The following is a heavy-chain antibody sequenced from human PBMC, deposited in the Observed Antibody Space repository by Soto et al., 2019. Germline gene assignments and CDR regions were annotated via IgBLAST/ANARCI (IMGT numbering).Heavy chain of an antibody. V-gene: IGHV4-30-2*01. D-gene: IGHD2-15*01. Sequence: QLQLQESGSGLVKPSQTLSLTCAVSGGSISSDGYSWSWIRQPPGKGLEWIGYIYHSGSTYYNPSLKSRVTISVDTSKNQFSLKLSSVTAADTAVYYCARVDFGSSSWYYFDYWGQGTLVTVSS. J-gene: IGHJ4*02. CDR2: IYHSGST. CDR3: ARVDFGSSSWYYFDY. CDR1: GGSISSDGYS.